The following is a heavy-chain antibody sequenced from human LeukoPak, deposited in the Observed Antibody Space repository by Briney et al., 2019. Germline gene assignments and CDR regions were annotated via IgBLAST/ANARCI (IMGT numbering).Heavy chain of an antibody. CDR2: ISSSSSYI. V-gene: IGHV3-21*01. Sequence: PGGSLRLSCAASGFTFSSYSMNWVRQAPGKGLEWVSSISSSSSYIYYADSVKGRLTISRDNDKHSLYLQMNSMSARHTAVYYCARRGEMWFGDKIAFDIWGEGAMLSVSS. D-gene: IGHD3-10*01. CDR1: GFTFSSYS. J-gene: IGHJ3*02. CDR3: ARRGEMWFGDKIAFDI.